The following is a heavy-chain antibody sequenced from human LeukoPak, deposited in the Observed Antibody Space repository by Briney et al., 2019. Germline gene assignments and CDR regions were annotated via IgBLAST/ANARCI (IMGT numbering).Heavy chain of an antibody. Sequence: ASVKVSCKVSGYTLTELSMHWVRQAPGKGLEWMGGFDPGDGETIYAQKFQGRVTMTEDTSTDTAYTELSSLRSEDTAVYYCATGSTGYSYGIYYYYGMDVWGQGTTVTVSS. D-gene: IGHD5-18*01. CDR3: ATGSTGYSYGIYYYYGMDV. CDR1: GYTLTELS. J-gene: IGHJ6*02. CDR2: FDPGDGET. V-gene: IGHV1-24*01.